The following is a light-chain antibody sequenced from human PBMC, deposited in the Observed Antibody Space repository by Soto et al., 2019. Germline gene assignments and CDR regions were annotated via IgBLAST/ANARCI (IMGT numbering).Light chain of an antibody. V-gene: IGLV2-18*02. Sequence: QSVLTQPPSVSGSPGQSVTISRTGTSSDVGTYNRVSWYQQPPGTAPKLMIYEVSNRPSGVPDRFSGSKSGNTASLTISGLQAEDEADYYCSSYTGSGALLFGGGTKLTVL. CDR2: EVS. J-gene: IGLJ3*02. CDR1: SSDVGTYNR. CDR3: SSYTGSGALL.